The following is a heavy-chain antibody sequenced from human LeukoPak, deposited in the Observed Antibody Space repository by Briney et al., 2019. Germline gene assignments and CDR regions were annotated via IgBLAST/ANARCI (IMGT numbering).Heavy chain of an antibody. CDR2: ISAYNGNT. J-gene: IGHJ5*02. D-gene: IGHD2-2*02. V-gene: IGHV1-18*01. CDR1: GYTFTSYG. Sequence: ASVKVSCKASGYTFTSYGISWVRQAPGQGLEWMGWISAYNGNTNYAQKHQGRVTMTTDTSTSTAYMELRSLRSGDTAVYYCARDIVVVPAAIQNNWFDPWGQGTLVTVSS. CDR3: ARDIVVVPAAIQNNWFDP.